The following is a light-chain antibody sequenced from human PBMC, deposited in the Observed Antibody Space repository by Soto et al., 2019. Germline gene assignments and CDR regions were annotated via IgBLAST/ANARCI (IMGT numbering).Light chain of an antibody. CDR1: EGIRAD. CDR3: QQLGSYPLT. V-gene: IGKV1-9*01. J-gene: IGKJ4*02. CDR2: AAS. Sequence: IQLTQSQSSLSAFLRDMVTITCPASEGIRADLAWYQQKPGKAPKLLIFAASTLQSGVPTRFSGSGSGTNFTRTITSLQSEDAATYYCQQLGSYPLTFGGGTQVEIK.